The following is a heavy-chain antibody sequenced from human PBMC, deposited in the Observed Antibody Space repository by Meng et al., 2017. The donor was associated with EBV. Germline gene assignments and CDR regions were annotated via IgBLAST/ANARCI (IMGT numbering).Heavy chain of an antibody. V-gene: IGHV1-3*01. CDR1: GYTFTSYA. J-gene: IGHJ5*02. Sequence: QGQLVQSWAEVKKPGASVKVSCKASGYTFTSYAMHWVRQAPGQRLEWMGWINAGNGNTKYSQKFQGRVTITRDTSASTAYMELSSLRSEDTAVYYCARRGGVADWFDPWGQGTLVTVSS. D-gene: IGHD2-15*01. CDR2: INAGNGNT. CDR3: ARRGGVADWFDP.